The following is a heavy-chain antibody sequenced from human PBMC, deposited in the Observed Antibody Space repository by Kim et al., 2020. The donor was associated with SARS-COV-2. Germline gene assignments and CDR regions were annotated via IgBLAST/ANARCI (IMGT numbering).Heavy chain of an antibody. J-gene: IGHJ4*02. CDR2: IYYSGST. V-gene: IGHV4-59*01. CDR3: ARGVLITIFGVVREFDY. Sequence: SETLSLTCTVSGGSISSYYWSWIRQPPGKGLEWIGYIYYSGSTNYNPSLKSRVTISVDTSKNQFSLKLSSVTAADTAVYYCARGVLITIFGVVREFDYWGQRTLVTDSS. D-gene: IGHD3-3*01. CDR1: GGSISSYY.